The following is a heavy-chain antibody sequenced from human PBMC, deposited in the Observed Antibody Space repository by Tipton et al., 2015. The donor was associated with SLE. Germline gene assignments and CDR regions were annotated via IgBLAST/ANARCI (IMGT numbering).Heavy chain of an antibody. V-gene: IGHV1-69*06. CDR3: ASGGPGGGYNPRDAFDI. J-gene: IGHJ3*02. CDR2: IIPIFGTA. CDR1: GGTFSSYA. D-gene: IGHD5-24*01. Sequence: QLVQSGPEVKKPGPSVKVSCKASGGTFSSYAISWVRQAPGQGLEWMGGIIPIFGTANYAQKFQGRVTITADKSTSTAYMELSSLRSEDTAVYYCASGGPGGGYNPRDAFDIWGQGTMVTGSS.